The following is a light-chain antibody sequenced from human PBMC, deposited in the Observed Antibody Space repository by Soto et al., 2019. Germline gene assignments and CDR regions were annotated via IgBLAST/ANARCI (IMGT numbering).Light chain of an antibody. CDR3: QQYFSSPRLT. V-gene: IGKV3-20*01. J-gene: IGKJ4*01. CDR2: GAS. CDR1: QSVSSSY. Sequence: EIVLTQSPGTLSLSPGERATLSCRASQSVSSSYLAWYQQKHGQAPRLLIYGASSRAPCIPDRFSGSGSATDFTLTISRLEPDDVAVDYCQQYFSSPRLTVGGGTNVEIK.